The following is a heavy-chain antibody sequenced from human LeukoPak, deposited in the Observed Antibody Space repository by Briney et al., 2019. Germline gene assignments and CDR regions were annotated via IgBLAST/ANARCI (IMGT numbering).Heavy chain of an antibody. Sequence: PSETLSLTCTVSGGSVSFGSYYWSWVRQPAGKGLEWIGSIYYSGSTYYNPSLKSRVTISVDTSKNQFSLKLSSVTAADTAVYYCARLGRRAAHDYWGQGTLVTVSS. J-gene: IGHJ4*02. CDR1: GGSVSFGSYY. V-gene: IGHV4-39*01. CDR2: IYYSGST. CDR3: ARLGRRAAHDY.